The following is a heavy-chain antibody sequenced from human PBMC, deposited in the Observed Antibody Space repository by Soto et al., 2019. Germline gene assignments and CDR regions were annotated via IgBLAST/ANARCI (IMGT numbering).Heavy chain of an antibody. CDR2: FDPEDGET. D-gene: IGHD2-15*01. Sequence: GASVKVSCKVSGYTLTELSMHWVRQAPGKGLEWMGGFDPEDGETIYAQKFQGGVTMTEDTSTDTAYMELSSLRSEDTAVFYCATGYSSGPGGVWFDPWGQGTLVTVSS. CDR3: ATGYSSGPGGVWFDP. CDR1: GYTLTELS. J-gene: IGHJ5*02. V-gene: IGHV1-24*01.